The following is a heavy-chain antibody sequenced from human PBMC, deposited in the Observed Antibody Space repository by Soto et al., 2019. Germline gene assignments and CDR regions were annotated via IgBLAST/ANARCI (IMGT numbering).Heavy chain of an antibody. CDR2: IIPIFGTA. Sequence: GASVKVSCKASGGTFSSYAISWVRQAPGQGLEWMGGIIPIFGTANYAQKFQGRVTITADKSTSTAYMELSSLRSEDTAVYYCAREEHSSGWAYYFDYWGQGTLVTVSS. D-gene: IGHD6-19*01. CDR3: AREEHSSGWAYYFDY. J-gene: IGHJ4*02. V-gene: IGHV1-69*06. CDR1: GGTFSSYA.